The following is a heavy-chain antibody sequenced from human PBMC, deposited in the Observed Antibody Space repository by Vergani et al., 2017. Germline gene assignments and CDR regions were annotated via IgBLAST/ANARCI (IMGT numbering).Heavy chain of an antibody. J-gene: IGHJ3*02. CDR1: GGFMPGFY. CDR3: ARLRDFWSGYYTGSDAFDI. V-gene: IGHV4-59*08. Sequence: QVQLQESGPGVVKPSETLSLTCSVSGGFMPGFYWSWIRQSPGKRLEWIGSIYHSGSTYYNPSLKSRVTISVDTSKNQFSLKLSSVTAADTAVYYYARLRDFWSGYYTGSDAFDIWGQGTMVTVSS. D-gene: IGHD3-3*01. CDR2: IYHSGST.